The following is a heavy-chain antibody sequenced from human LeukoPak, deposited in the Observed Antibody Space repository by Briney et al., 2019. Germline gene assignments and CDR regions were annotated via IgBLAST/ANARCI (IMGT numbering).Heavy chain of an antibody. J-gene: IGHJ4*02. D-gene: IGHD3-10*01. CDR3: ARLGLDYGSGSYYNGAY. Sequence: GESLKISCKGSGYSFTSYWLGWVRQMPGKGLEWMGIIYPGDSDTRYSPSFQGQVTISADKSISTAYLQWSSLKASDTAMYYCARLGLDYGSGSYYNGAYWGQGTLVTVSS. CDR2: IYPGDSDT. CDR1: GYSFTSYW. V-gene: IGHV5-51*01.